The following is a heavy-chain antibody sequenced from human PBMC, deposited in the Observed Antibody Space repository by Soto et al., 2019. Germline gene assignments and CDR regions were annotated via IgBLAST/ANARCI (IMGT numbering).Heavy chain of an antibody. J-gene: IGHJ4*01. V-gene: IGHV3-74*01. CDR2: IYFDGITT. CDR1: GFPVNTHW. D-gene: IGHD1-26*01. CDR3: ARGGEMGVDY. Sequence: GGALRLSCTASGFPVNTHWMHLVRQSPGKGLVWVSRIYFDGITTNYADSVKGRLTVSRDNAKNTVYLHVNTLRDEDTAVYYCARGGEMGVDYWGHGPLVTVSS.